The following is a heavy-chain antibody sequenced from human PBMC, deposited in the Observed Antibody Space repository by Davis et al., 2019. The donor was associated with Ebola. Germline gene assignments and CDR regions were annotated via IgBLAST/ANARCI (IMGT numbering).Heavy chain of an antibody. V-gene: IGHV3-23*01. Sequence: GGSLRLSCSASGFTFSSFAMSWVRQAPGKGLEWVSTITSSGGSTYYADSVKGRFSVSRDSSRSTLSLQMNSLRAEDTAVYYCAKDQYSGTYYDWFDPWGQGTLVTVSS. CDR1: GFTFSSFA. J-gene: IGHJ5*02. CDR3: AKDQYSGTYYDWFDP. D-gene: IGHD1-26*01. CDR2: ITSSGGST.